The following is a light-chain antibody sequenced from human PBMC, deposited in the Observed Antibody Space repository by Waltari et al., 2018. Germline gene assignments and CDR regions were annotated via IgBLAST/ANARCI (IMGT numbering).Light chain of an antibody. CDR2: DVT. CDR3: CSYAGGDTVV. CDR1: SSDVGGYKY. V-gene: IGLV2-11*01. J-gene: IGLJ2*01. Sequence: QSALTQPRSVSGSPGQSVTISCTGTSSDVGGYKYVSCYQQHPGKAPKLMIFDVTEPPSGVPDRFSGSKSGNTASLTISGLQAEDEGDYYCCSYAGGDTVVFGGGTKLTVL.